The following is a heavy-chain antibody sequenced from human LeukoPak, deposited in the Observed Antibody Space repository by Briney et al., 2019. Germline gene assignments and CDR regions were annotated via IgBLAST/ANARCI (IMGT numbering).Heavy chain of an antibody. J-gene: IGHJ2*01. CDR2: ISSRSRDV. D-gene: IGHD4-17*01. CDR3: ASTIVTTVYPPGWYFDL. CDR1: GFIFSSYN. V-gene: IGHV3-21*06. Sequence: SGGSLRLSCAASGFIFSSYNMNWVRQAPGKGLEWVSSISSRSRDVYYADSVKGRFTISRDNTNSSLFLQMDRLRAEDTAVYYCASTIVTTVYPPGWYFDLWGRGTQVTVSS.